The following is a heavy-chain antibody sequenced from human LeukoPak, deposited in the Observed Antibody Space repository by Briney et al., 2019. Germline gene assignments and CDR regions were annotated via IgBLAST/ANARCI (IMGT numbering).Heavy chain of an antibody. CDR3: AKDTDCSSTSCYGFDFDY. CDR2: ISWNSGSI. V-gene: IGHV3-9*01. D-gene: IGHD2-2*01. CDR1: GFTFDDYA. J-gene: IGHJ4*02. Sequence: GGSLRLSCAASGFTFDDYAMHWVRQAPGKGLEWVSGISWNSGSIGYADSVKGRFTISRDNAKNSLCLQMNSLRAEDTALYYCAKDTDCSSTSCYGFDFDYWGQGTLVTVSS.